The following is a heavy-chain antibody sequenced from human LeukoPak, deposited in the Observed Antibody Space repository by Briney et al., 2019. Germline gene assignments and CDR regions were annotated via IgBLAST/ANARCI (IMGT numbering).Heavy chain of an antibody. J-gene: IGHJ3*01. CDR1: GGSISRSIYY. CDR3: AAWDTSMALGAFDA. Sequence: SETLSLTCAVSGGSISRSIYYWSWVRQPPGKGLEWIASIYYSGSTYYNPSVKSRVTISVDLSKNHLSLKLTSVTAADTAVYYCAAWDTSMALGAFDAWGKGTMVSVSS. CDR2: IYYSGST. V-gene: IGHV4-39*07. D-gene: IGHD5-18*01.